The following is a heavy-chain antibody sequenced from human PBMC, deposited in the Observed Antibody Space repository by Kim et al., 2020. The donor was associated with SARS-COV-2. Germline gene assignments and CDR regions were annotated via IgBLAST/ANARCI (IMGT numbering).Heavy chain of an antibody. CDR3: ARDRIKGSGRKTENYYYYGMDV. CDR2: INPSGGST. CDR1: GYTFTSYY. Sequence: ASVKVSCKASGYTFTSYYMHWVRQAPGQGLEWMGIINPSGGSTSYAQKFQGRVTMTRDTSTSTVYMELSSLRSEDTAVYYCARDRIKGSGRKTENYYYYGMDVWGQGTTVTVSS. D-gene: IGHD3-10*01. V-gene: IGHV1-46*01. J-gene: IGHJ6*02.